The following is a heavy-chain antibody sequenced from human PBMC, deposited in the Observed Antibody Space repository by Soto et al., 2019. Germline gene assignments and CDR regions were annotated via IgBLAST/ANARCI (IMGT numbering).Heavy chain of an antibody. J-gene: IGHJ4*02. Sequence: PSETLSLTCAAAGGSSSGYYWSWNRQAPGKGMEWIGYIFYSGNTKYNPSLKSRVTISVDTSKNQFSLKLSSVTAADTAVYYCARLVGRVYKGMDFDYCGQGTLVTVSS. CDR1: GGSSSGYY. CDR3: ARLVGRVYKGMDFDY. D-gene: IGHD5-18*01. CDR2: IFYSGNT. V-gene: IGHV4-59*08.